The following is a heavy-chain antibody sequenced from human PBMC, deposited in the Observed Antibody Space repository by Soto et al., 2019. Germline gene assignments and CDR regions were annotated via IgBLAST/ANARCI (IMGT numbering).Heavy chain of an antibody. CDR3: AKDPVWFGELLDAPHYMDV. Sequence: GGSLRLSCAASGFTFSSYGMHWVRQAPGKGLEWVAVISYDGSNKYYADSVKGRFTISRDNSKNTLYLQMNSLRAEDTAVYYCAKDPVWFGELLDAPHYMDVWGKGTTVTVSS. CDR1: GFTFSSYG. V-gene: IGHV3-30*18. J-gene: IGHJ6*03. D-gene: IGHD3-10*01. CDR2: ISYDGSNK.